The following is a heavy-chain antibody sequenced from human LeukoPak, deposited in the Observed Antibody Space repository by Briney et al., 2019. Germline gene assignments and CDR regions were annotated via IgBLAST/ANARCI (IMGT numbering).Heavy chain of an antibody. D-gene: IGHD2-15*01. Sequence: ASVKVSCKASGYTFTGYYMHWVRPAPGQGLEWMGWINPNSGGTNYAQKFQGRVTMTRDTSISTAYMELSRLRSDDTAVYYCARDWGVTDIVVVVAATRPPDYWGQGTLVTVSS. V-gene: IGHV1-2*02. J-gene: IGHJ4*02. CDR3: ARDWGVTDIVVVVAATRPPDY. CDR1: GYTFTGYY. CDR2: INPNSGGT.